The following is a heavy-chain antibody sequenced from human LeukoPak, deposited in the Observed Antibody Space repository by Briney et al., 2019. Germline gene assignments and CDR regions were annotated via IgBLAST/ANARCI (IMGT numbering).Heavy chain of an antibody. CDR2: INHSGST. Sequence: SSETLSLTCAVYGGSFSGYYWSWIRQPPGKGLEWIGEINHSGSTNYNPSLKSRVTISVDTSKNQFSLKLSSVTAADTAVYYCAFGYYGSGSYYNDYWGQGTLVTVSS. V-gene: IGHV4-34*01. D-gene: IGHD3-10*01. CDR3: AFGYYGSGSYYNDY. CDR1: GGSFSGYY. J-gene: IGHJ4*02.